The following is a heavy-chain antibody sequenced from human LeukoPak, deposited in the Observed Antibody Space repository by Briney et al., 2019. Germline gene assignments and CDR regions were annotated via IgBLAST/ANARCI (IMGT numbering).Heavy chain of an antibody. CDR1: GYTFSGYY. V-gene: IGHV1-46*01. Sequence: ASVKVSCKASGYTFSGYYIHWVRQAPGQGLEWMGIINPSDGTTSYAQKFQGRVTMTRDTSTSTVYMELRSLRSEDTAAYYCARAPANKYDSRLPEDYWGQGTLVTVSS. D-gene: IGHD3-22*01. J-gene: IGHJ4*02. CDR2: INPSDGTT. CDR3: ARAPANKYDSRLPEDY.